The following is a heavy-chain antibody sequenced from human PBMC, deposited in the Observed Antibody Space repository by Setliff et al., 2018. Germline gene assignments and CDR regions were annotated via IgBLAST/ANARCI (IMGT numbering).Heavy chain of an antibody. CDR1: GGTFSDNA. J-gene: IGHJ4*02. D-gene: IGHD4-4*01. V-gene: IGHV1-69*13. CDR3: ARDPRDVYRRGGDC. Sequence: ASVKVSCKTSGGTFSDNAMSWVRQAPGQGPEWMGGIIATVGGVSYAQKFQGRVTITADESTTTVYMELSSLTSEGTAMYYCARDPRDVYRRGGDCWGPGTLVTV. CDR2: IIATVGGV.